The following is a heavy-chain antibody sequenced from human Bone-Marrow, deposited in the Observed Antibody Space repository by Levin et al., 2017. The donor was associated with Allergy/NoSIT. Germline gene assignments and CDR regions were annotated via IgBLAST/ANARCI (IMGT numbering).Heavy chain of an antibody. CDR1: GYTFTSYG. D-gene: IGHD3-10*01. CDR2: ISGYNGNT. CDR3: AGDVAGSGTGGMDV. Sequence: GESLKISCRASGYTFTSYGISWVRQAPGQGLEWMGWISGYNGNTNYAQKFQDRVTMTTDTSTSTAYMELRSLRSDDTAVYYCAGDVAGSGTGGMDVWGQGTTVTVSS. V-gene: IGHV1-18*01. J-gene: IGHJ6*02.